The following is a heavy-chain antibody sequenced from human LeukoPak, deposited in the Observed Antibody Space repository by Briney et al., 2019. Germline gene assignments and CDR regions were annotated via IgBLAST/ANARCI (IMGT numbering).Heavy chain of an antibody. CDR2: IIPIFGTA. CDR3: ASGPTIFGVVIPSALDY. Sequence: GASVKVSCKASGGTFSSYAISWVRQAPGQGLEWMGGIIPIFGTANYAQKFQGRVTITTDESTSTAYMELSSLRSEDTAVYYCASGPTIFGVVIPSALDYWGQGTLVTVSS. CDR1: GGTFSSYA. D-gene: IGHD3-3*01. J-gene: IGHJ4*02. V-gene: IGHV1-69*05.